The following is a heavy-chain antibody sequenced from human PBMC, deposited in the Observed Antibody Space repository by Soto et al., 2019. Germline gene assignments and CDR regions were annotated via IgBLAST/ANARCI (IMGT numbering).Heavy chain of an antibody. V-gene: IGHV4-30-4*01. CDR1: GASISSGDSF. CDR2: IYSSGST. CDR3: ASLNLSFDP. Sequence: NPSETLSLTCTVSGASISSGDSFWSWIRQPPGKGLEWIAYIYSSGSTYYNPSLKRRVAISIDTSKNQFSLNLSSLTAADTAVYYCASLNLSFDPWGQGTLVTVSS. J-gene: IGHJ5*02.